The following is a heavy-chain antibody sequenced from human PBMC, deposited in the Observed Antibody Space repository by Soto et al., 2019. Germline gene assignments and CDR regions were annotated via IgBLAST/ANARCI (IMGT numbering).Heavy chain of an antibody. CDR1: DGSVNSGNYY. V-gene: IGHV4-61*01. Sequence: PSETLSLTCSVSDGSVNSGNYYWTWIRQPPGKGLEWIGYIHSSGITLYSPSLKSRVIISVDTSMNQFSLKVNSLTAADTAVYYCARDALALFDSWGQGTLVTVSS. CDR3: ARDALALFDS. D-gene: IGHD6-13*01. CDR2: IHSSGIT. J-gene: IGHJ4*02.